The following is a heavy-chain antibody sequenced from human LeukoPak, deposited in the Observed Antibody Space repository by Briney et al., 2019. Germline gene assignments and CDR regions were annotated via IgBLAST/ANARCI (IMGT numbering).Heavy chain of an antibody. V-gene: IGHV3-21*01. CDR3: ARDRITMVRGVIDH. J-gene: IGHJ4*02. D-gene: IGHD3-10*01. CDR1: GFTFSSYS. Sequence: PGGSLRLSCAASGFTFSSYSMNWVRQAPGKGLEWVSSISSSSSYIYYADSVKGRFTISRDNAKNSLYLQMNSLRAEDTAVYYCARDRITMVRGVIDHWGQGTLVTVSS. CDR2: ISSSSSYI.